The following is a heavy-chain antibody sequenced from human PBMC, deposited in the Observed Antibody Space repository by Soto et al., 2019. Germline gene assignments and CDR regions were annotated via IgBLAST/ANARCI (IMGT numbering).Heavy chain of an antibody. Sequence: QVQLVESGGGVVQPGRSLRLSCAASGFTFRSYVMHWVRQAPGKGLEWVAVIWYDGSNKYYADSVKGRFIISRDNSKNTLYLQMNSLRAEDTAVYYCARELGYCSSTSCYKGYYGMDVWGPGTTVTVS. D-gene: IGHD2-2*02. V-gene: IGHV3-33*01. CDR2: IWYDGSNK. J-gene: IGHJ6*02. CDR3: ARELGYCSSTSCYKGYYGMDV. CDR1: GFTFRSYV.